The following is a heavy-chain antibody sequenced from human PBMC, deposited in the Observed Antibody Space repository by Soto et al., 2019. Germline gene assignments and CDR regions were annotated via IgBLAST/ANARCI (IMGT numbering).Heavy chain of an antibody. CDR3: ARGPCNRTTCYGFDY. D-gene: IGHD2-2*01. V-gene: IGHV4-59*01. Sequence: PSETLSLTCTVSGDSISGYYWSWIRQPPGKGLEWIGYIYYTGSPKYNPSLKSRVTISVDRSKNQFSLTLSSVTAADTAEYYCARGPCNRTTCYGFDYWGQGALVTVSS. J-gene: IGHJ4*02. CDR2: IYYTGSP. CDR1: GDSISGYY.